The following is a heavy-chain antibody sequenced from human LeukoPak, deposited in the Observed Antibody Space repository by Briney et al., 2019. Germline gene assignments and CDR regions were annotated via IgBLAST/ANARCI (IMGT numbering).Heavy chain of an antibody. CDR2: IYTSGST. CDR1: GGSISSRSYY. CDR3: ARDHLFSYGYNWFDP. Sequence: SQTLSPTCTVSGGSISSRSYYWRWIRQPAGKGLEWIGRIYTSGSTNYNPSLKSRVTISVDTSKNQFSLKLSSVTAADTAVYYCARDHLFSYGYNWFDPWGQGTLVTVSS. J-gene: IGHJ5*02. V-gene: IGHV4-61*02. D-gene: IGHD5-18*01.